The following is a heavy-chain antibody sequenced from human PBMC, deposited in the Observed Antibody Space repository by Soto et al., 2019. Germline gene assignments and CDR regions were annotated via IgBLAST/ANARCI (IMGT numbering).Heavy chain of an antibody. V-gene: IGHV3-30-3*01. CDR2: ISYDGSSK. Sequence: GGSLRLSCAASGFSFSSYAMHWVRQSPGKGLEWVADISYDGSSKYYAYSVKGRFSISRDNSKNTLYLQMNSLRAEDTAVYYCARGPMVRGVPDYWGQGTLVTVSS. CDR3: ARGPMVRGVPDY. D-gene: IGHD3-10*01. CDR1: GFSFSSYA. J-gene: IGHJ4*02.